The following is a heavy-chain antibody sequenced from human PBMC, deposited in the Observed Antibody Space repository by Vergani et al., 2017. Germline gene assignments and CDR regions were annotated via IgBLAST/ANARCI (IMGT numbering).Heavy chain of an antibody. CDR3: ARDQTGTTGPFYYYYGMDV. D-gene: IGHD1-7*01. CDR1: GFTFSSYW. CDR2: IKQDGSEK. J-gene: IGHJ6*02. Sequence: EVQLVESGGGLVQPGGSLRLSCAASGFTFSSYWMSWVRQAPGKGLEWVANIKQDGSEKYYVDSVKGRFTISRDNAKNSLYLQMNSLRAEDTAVYYCARDQTGTTGPFYYYYGMDVWGQGTTVTVSS. V-gene: IGHV3-7*03.